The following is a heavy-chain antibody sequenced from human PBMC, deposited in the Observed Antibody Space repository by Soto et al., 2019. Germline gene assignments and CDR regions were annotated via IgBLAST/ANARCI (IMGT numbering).Heavy chain of an antibody. D-gene: IGHD3-22*01. Sequence: EVQLVESGGGLVKPGGSLRLSCAASGFTFSSYSMNWVRQAPGKGLEWVSSISSSSSYIYYADSVKGRFTISRDNAKNSLYLQMNSLRAEDTAVYYCARGDYYDSSGYYPPGNYYGMDVWGQGTTVTVSS. CDR2: ISSSSSYI. V-gene: IGHV3-21*01. J-gene: IGHJ6*02. CDR1: GFTFSSYS. CDR3: ARGDYYDSSGYYPPGNYYGMDV.